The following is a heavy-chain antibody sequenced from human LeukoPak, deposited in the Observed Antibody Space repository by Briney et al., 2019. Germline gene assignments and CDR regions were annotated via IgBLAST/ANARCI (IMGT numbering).Heavy chain of an antibody. Sequence: QSGRSLRLSCAASGFTFSSYGMHWVRQAPGKGLEWVAVIWYDGSNKYYADSVKGRFTISRDNSKNTLYLQMNSLRAEDTAVYYCARDPAWDPKGGGFDYWGQGTLVTVSS. V-gene: IGHV3-33*01. CDR3: ARDPAWDPKGGGFDY. CDR2: IWYDGSNK. D-gene: IGHD1-26*01. CDR1: GFTFSSYG. J-gene: IGHJ4*02.